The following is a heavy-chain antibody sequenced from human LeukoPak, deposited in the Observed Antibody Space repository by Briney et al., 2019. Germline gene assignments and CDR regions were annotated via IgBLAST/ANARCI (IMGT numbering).Heavy chain of an antibody. CDR1: GFTFSSYS. D-gene: IGHD3-10*01. CDR3: AKDLFGSGSYEY. CDR2: ISSSSSYI. Sequence: GSLRLSFAASGFTFSSYSMNWVRQAPGKGLEWVSSISSSSSYIYYADSVKGRFTISRDNSKNTLFLQMNSLRAEDPAVYYCAKDLFGSGSYEYWGQGTLVTVSS. V-gene: IGHV3-21*01. J-gene: IGHJ4*02.